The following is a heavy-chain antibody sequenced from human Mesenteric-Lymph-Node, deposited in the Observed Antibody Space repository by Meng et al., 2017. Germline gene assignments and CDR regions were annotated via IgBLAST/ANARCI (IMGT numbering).Heavy chain of an antibody. V-gene: IGHV3-48*03. CDR3: ARDGKHAGEHDY. Sequence: GGSLRLSCATSGFTFSSHPMDWVRQAPGKGLEWLAYISGSGDLIFYADSVRGRFTISRDNAKDSLYLEMNSLRADDTAAYYCARDGKHAGEHDYWGQGTLVTVSS. CDR1: GFTFSSHP. D-gene: IGHD2-21*01. J-gene: IGHJ4*02. CDR2: ISGSGDLI.